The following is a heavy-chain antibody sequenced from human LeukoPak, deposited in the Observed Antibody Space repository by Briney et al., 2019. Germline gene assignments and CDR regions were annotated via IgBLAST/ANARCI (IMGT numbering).Heavy chain of an antibody. D-gene: IGHD3-10*02. J-gene: IGHJ6*04. CDR2: ISSSGSTI. CDR1: GFTLSSYE. CDR3: AELGITMIGGV. V-gene: IGHV3-48*03. Sequence: GGSLRLSCAASGFTLSSYEMNWVRQAPGKGREGVSYISSSGSTIYYADSAKGRFTISRDNAKNSLYLQMNSLRAEDTAVYYCAELGITMIGGVWGKGTTVTISS.